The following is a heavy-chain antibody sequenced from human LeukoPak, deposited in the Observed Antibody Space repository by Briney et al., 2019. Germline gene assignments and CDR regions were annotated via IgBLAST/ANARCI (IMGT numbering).Heavy chain of an antibody. V-gene: IGHV4-59*08. CDR1: GGSSSSYY. CDR2: IYYSGST. CDR3: ARRREYDGSGYYRGNYFDY. D-gene: IGHD3-22*01. Sequence: SETLSLICTVSGGSSSSYYWSWTRQPPGNRPERIGYIYYSGSTNYNPSLKSRVNISIHMSKNQFSLKLNSVTAADTAVYYCARRREYDGSGYYRGNYFDYWGQGTLVTVSS. J-gene: IGHJ4*02.